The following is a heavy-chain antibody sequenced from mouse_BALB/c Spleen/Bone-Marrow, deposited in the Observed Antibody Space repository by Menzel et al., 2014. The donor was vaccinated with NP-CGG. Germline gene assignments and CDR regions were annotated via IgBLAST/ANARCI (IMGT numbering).Heavy chain of an antibody. CDR2: ISSGSSTI. CDR3: ARGGNYAWFAY. J-gene: IGHJ3*01. D-gene: IGHD2-1*01. V-gene: IGHV5-17*02. Sequence: EVMLVESGGGLVQPGGSRKLSCAASGFTFSSFGMHWARQAPEKGLEWVAYISSGSSTIYYADTVKGRFTISRDNPKNTLFLQMTSLRSEDTAMYYCARGGNYAWFAYWGQGTLDTVSA. CDR1: GFTFSSFG.